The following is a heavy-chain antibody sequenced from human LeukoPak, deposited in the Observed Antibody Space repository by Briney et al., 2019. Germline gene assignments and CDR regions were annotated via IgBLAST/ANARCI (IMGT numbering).Heavy chain of an antibody. Sequence: GESLKISCKGSGYSFTSYWIGWVRQMPGKGLEWVGIIYPGDSDIRYSPSLQGQVAFSVDKSISTAYLQWSSLKASDTAMYSCARLSNPGSMGAFDVWGQGTMVTVSS. CDR3: ARLSNPGSMGAFDV. D-gene: IGHD2/OR15-2a*01. J-gene: IGHJ3*01. CDR1: GYSFTSYW. V-gene: IGHV5-51*01. CDR2: IYPGDSDI.